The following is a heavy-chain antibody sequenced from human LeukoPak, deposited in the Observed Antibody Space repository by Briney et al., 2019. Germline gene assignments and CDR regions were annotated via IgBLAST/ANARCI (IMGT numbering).Heavy chain of an antibody. Sequence: HPGGSLRLSCAASGFTFSSYATHWVRQAPGKGLEWVAVISYDGSNKYYADSVKGRFTISRDNSKNTLYLQMNSLRAEDTAVYYCARDLTSGTALDYWGQGTLVTVSS. CDR1: GFTFSSYA. J-gene: IGHJ4*02. CDR2: ISYDGSNK. V-gene: IGHV3-30-3*01. D-gene: IGHD1-26*01. CDR3: ARDLTSGTALDY.